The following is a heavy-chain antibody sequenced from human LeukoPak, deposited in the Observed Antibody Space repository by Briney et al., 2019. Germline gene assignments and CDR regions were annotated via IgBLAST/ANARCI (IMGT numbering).Heavy chain of an antibody. Sequence: GASVKVSCKASGYTFTGYYMHWVRQAPGQGLEWMGRINPNSGGTNYAQKFQGRVTMTRDTSISTAYMELSRLRSDDTAVYYCARERIAARLIATRMGTAPDYWGQGTLVTVSS. J-gene: IGHJ4*02. CDR1: GYTFTGYY. CDR2: INPNSGGT. CDR3: ARERIAARLIATRMGTAPDY. V-gene: IGHV1-2*06. D-gene: IGHD6-6*01.